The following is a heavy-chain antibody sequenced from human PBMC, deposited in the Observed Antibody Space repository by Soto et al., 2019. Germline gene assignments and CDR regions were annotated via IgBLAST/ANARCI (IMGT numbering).Heavy chain of an antibody. J-gene: IGHJ5*02. CDR2: IYHSGST. D-gene: IGHD1-1*01. CDR3: VRESTTSGPNWFDT. CDR1: GGSINSGRSS. Sequence: PSETLSLTCSVSGGSINSGRSSWNWIRQSPGKGLELIAYIYHSGSTYYNPSLKSRVTISVDRSENQFSLKLTSVTAADTAVYYCVRESTTSGPNWFDTWGPGILVTVSS. V-gene: IGHV4-30-2*06.